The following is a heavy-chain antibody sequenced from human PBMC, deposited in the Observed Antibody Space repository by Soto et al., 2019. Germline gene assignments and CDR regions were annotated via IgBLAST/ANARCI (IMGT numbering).Heavy chain of an antibody. D-gene: IGHD3-10*01. Sequence: ASVKVSCKASGYTFTSSGISCVRQAPGQGPERRGWSSAYNGNTSYAYKLQCRMTMTTNTFTTTAYMELRSLRSDDTVVYYWAREYYYGSGVWYRGPGTLVTGPS. CDR1: GYTFTSSG. J-gene: IGHJ4*02. V-gene: IGHV1-18*01. CDR2: SSAYNGNT. CDR3: AREYYYGSGVWY.